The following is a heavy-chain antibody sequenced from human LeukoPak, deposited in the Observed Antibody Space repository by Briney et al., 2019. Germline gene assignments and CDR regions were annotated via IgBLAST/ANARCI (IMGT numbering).Heavy chain of an antibody. Sequence: GASVKVSCKVSGYILTKLSLHWVRQAPGGGLEWMGGFDPEDRETIYARKFQGRVTMTEDTSTNTAHMELSSLRSEDTAVYYYGTKGVGFQITYYYGMDVWGQGTTVTVS. D-gene: IGHD3-10*01. CDR1: GYILTKLS. J-gene: IGHJ6*02. V-gene: IGHV1-24*01. CDR2: FDPEDRET. CDR3: GTKGVGFQITYYYGMDV.